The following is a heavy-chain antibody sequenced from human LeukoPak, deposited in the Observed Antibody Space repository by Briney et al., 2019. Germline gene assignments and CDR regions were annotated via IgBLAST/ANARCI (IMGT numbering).Heavy chain of an antibody. CDR2: IYTSGST. Sequence: SETLSLTCSVSGGSIRSYYWSWIRQPAGEGLEWIGRIYTSGSTNYNPPLKSRVTVSVDTSKNQISLKLSSVTAADTAVYYCARASYGSGSYKYWGQGTLVTVSS. D-gene: IGHD3-10*01. J-gene: IGHJ4*02. V-gene: IGHV4-4*07. CDR3: ARASYGSGSYKY. CDR1: GGSIRSYY.